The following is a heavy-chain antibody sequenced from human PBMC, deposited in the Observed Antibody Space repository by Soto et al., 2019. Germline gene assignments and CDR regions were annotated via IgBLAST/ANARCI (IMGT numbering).Heavy chain of an antibody. CDR1: GYNFATYW. CDR3: ARRLDNTLDF. D-gene: IGHD1-20*01. CDR2: IYPHDSDT. J-gene: IGHJ4*02. V-gene: IGHV5-51*01. Sequence: GESLKISCKGSGYNFATYWIGWVRQMPGKGLERMGIIYPHDSDTRYSPSFQGQVTISADKSISTAYLQWSSLKASDTAIYYCARRLDNTLDFWGQGTLVTVSS.